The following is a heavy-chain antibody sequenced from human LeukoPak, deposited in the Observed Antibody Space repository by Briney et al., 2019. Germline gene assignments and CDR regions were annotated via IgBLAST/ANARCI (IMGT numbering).Heavy chain of an antibody. J-gene: IGHJ3*01. V-gene: IGHV3-23*01. CDR3: AKGWSGYFRSPFDL. CDR1: GFTFNIYN. D-gene: IGHD3-3*01. CDR2: VTGDSGTT. Sequence: GGSLRLSCAASGFTFNIYNMNWVRQAPGKGLEWVSVVTGDSGTTHYANSVKGRFTISRGNSKNMVYLQMNSLRAEDTAIYYCAKGWSGYFRSPFDLWGRGTMVTVSA.